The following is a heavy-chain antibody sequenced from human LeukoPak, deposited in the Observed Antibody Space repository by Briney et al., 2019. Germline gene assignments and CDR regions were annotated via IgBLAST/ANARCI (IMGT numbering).Heavy chain of an antibody. CDR2: INHSGST. V-gene: IGHV4-34*01. J-gene: IGHJ4*02. Sequence: SETLSLTCAVYGGSFSGYYWSWIRQTPGKGLEWIGEINHSGSTYYNPSLKSRVTISVDTSKNQFSLKLSSVTAADTAVYYCAREGVSVDTDYYFDCWGQGTLVTVSS. CDR3: AREGVSVDTDYYFDC. D-gene: IGHD5-18*01. CDR1: GGSFSGYY.